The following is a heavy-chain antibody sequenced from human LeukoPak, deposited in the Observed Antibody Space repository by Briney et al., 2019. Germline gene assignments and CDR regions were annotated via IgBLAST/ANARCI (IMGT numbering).Heavy chain of an antibody. Sequence: SSVKVSCKASGGTFSSYAISWVQQAPGQGLEWMGGIIPIFGTANYAQKFQGRVTITADESTSTAYMELGSLRSEDTAVYYCARETITIFGVVISYMDVWGKGTTVTVSS. D-gene: IGHD3-3*01. CDR2: IIPIFGTA. V-gene: IGHV1-69*01. CDR1: GGTFSSYA. J-gene: IGHJ6*03. CDR3: ARETITIFGVVISYMDV.